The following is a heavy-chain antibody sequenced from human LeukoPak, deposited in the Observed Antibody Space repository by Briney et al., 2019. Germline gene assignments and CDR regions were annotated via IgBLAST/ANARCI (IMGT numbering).Heavy chain of an antibody. V-gene: IGHV1-46*01. CDR1: GYTFTSYY. D-gene: IGHD1-26*01. J-gene: IGHJ4*02. CDR3: ARGIGGSYYVGYYFDY. CDR2: INPSGGST. Sequence: ASVKVSCKASGYTFTSYYMHWVRQAPGQGLEWMGIINPSGGSTSYAQKFQGRVTMTRDTSTSTVYMELSSLRSEDTAVDYCARGIGGSYYVGYYFDYWGQGTLVTVSS.